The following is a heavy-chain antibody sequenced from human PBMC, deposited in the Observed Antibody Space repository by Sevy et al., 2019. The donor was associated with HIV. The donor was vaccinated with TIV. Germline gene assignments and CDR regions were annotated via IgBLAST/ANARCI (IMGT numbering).Heavy chain of an antibody. CDR1: GYTLSELS. CDR2: FDPDDGET. CDR3: ATGFPGEYPECGRIRCLTDYFAY. V-gene: IGHV1-24*01. D-gene: IGHD3-3*02. J-gene: IGHJ4*02. Sequence: ASVKVSCKVSGYTLSELSMHWVRQAPGKGLEWMGGFDPDDGETDYAQKLQGRVTMPEDTSTNTANMGLSSLRSEDTAIYYCATGFPGEYPECGRIRCLTDYFAYWGQGALVTVSS.